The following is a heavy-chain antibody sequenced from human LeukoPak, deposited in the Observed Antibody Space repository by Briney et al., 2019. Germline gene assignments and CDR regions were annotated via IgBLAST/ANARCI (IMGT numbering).Heavy chain of an antibody. Sequence: GGSLILSCSATELSFSSYRMHWVRQAPGKGLVWVSRINTDASSTNYADSVKGRFTISRDNAKNSLYLQMNSLRDDDTAVYYCARYSSAYYSYYFDYWGQGTLVTVSS. CDR2: INTDASST. V-gene: IGHV3-74*01. D-gene: IGHD3-22*01. CDR3: ARYSSAYYSYYFDY. J-gene: IGHJ4*02. CDR1: ELSFSSYR.